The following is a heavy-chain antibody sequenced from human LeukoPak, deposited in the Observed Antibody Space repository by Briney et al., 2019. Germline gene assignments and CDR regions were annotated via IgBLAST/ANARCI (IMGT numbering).Heavy chain of an antibody. V-gene: IGHV4-30-2*01. D-gene: IGHD2-2*01. CDR1: GGSISSGGYY. CDR2: IYHSGST. CDR3: ASLSKYCSSTSCPPLVAT. Sequence: PSQTLSLTCTVSGGSISSGGYYWSWIRQPPGKGLEWIGYIYHSGSTYYNPSLKSRVTISVDRSRNQFSLKLSSVTAADTAVYYCASLSKYCSSTSCPPLVATWGQGTLVTVSS. J-gene: IGHJ5*02.